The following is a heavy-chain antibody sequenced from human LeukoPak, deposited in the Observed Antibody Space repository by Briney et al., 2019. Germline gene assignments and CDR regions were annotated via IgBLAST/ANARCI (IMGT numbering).Heavy chain of an antibody. V-gene: IGHV1-18*01. Sequence: ASVKVSCKASGYTSTSYGISWVRQAPGQGLEWMGWISAYNGNTNYAQKLQGRVTMTTDTSTSTAYMELRSLRSDDTAVYYCARDHEYSSGWSEDFGWGQGTLVTVSS. CDR3: ARDHEYSSGWSEDFG. J-gene: IGHJ4*02. CDR1: GYTSTSYG. CDR2: ISAYNGNT. D-gene: IGHD6-19*01.